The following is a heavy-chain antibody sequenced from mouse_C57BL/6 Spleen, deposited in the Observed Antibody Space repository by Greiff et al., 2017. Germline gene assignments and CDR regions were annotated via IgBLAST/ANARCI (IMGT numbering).Heavy chain of an antibody. CDR3: VRHVADYDTGYYAMDY. D-gene: IGHD2-4*01. Sequence: EVHLVESGGGLVQPKGSLKLSCAASGFSFNTYAMNWVRQAPGKGLEWVARIRSKSNNYATYYADSVKDRFTISRDDSESMLYLQMNNLKTEDTAMYYCVRHVADYDTGYYAMDYWGQGTSVTVAS. V-gene: IGHV10-1*01. CDR2: IRSKSNNYAT. J-gene: IGHJ4*01. CDR1: GFSFNTYA.